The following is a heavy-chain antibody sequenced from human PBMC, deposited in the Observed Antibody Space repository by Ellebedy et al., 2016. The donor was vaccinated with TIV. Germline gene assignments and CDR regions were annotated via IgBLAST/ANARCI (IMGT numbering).Heavy chain of an antibody. D-gene: IGHD3-3*01. J-gene: IGHJ6*02. Sequence: GESLKISCAASTFTFTSYWMSWVRQAPGKGLEWVANINQDGSEKSYVDSVKGRFTISRDNSKNTLYLQMNSLRTEDTAVYYCAREKSYDFWKRGDYNYYALDVWGQGTKVTVSS. CDR1: TFTFTSYW. V-gene: IGHV3-7*01. CDR3: AREKSYDFWKRGDYNYYALDV. CDR2: INQDGSEK.